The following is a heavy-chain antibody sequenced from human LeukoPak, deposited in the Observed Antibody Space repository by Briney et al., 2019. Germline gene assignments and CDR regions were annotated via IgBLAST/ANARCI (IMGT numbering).Heavy chain of an antibody. J-gene: IGHJ4*02. CDR3: ARAGRGTYYYFDV. Sequence: ASVKVSCKASGYLSTRYGFIWVRQAPGQGLEWMGWISGSSGNTNYAQIVQGRVSMTTDTSTNTAYMELRSLTVDDTAVYYCARAGRGTYYYFDVWGQGTLVPVSS. V-gene: IGHV1-18*01. D-gene: IGHD3-10*01. CDR2: ISGSSGNT. CDR1: GYLSTRYG.